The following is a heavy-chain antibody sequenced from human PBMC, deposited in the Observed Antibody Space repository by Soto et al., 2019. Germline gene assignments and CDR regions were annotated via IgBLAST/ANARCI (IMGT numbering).Heavy chain of an antibody. CDR3: ARDQRYNYGPASYFDY. V-gene: IGHV3-74*01. Sequence: GGSLRLCCAASGFTFSSYWMHWVRQAPGKGLVWVSRINSDGSRTNYAASVKGRFTISRDNAKNTLYLQMSSLRAEDTAVYYCARDQRYNYGPASYFDYWGQGTLVPVSS. D-gene: IGHD5-18*01. CDR1: GFTFSSYW. CDR2: INSDGSRT. J-gene: IGHJ4*02.